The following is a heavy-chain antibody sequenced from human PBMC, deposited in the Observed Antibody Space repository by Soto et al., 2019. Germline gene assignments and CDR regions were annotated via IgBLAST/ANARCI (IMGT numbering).Heavy chain of an antibody. CDR3: ARDCTDGVCHNNFAY. CDR2: INPNTGTT. CDR1: GYTFTACY. V-gene: IGHV1-2*02. Sequence: GASVKVSFKASGYTFTACYIHWLRQAPGQGLAWVGWINPNTGTTDYAGNFQGRVTMTRDTSITTAYMELSRLTSDDTAVYYCARDCTDGVCHNNFAYWGQGTLVTVSS. D-gene: IGHD2-8*01. J-gene: IGHJ4*02.